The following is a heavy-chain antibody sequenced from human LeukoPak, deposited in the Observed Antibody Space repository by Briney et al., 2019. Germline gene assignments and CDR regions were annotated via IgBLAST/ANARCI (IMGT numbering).Heavy chain of an antibody. D-gene: IGHD5-24*01. CDR3: AKKPATIKFPFDI. CDR2: ISTTGGYT. J-gene: IGHJ4*02. CDR1: GFSFSTYD. Sequence: PGGSLRLSCVGSGFSFSTYDMGWVRQTPGTGLEWVSAISTTGGYTEDADSVKSRFTISRDNSQNTLFLQMHSLRAEDTAAYYCAKKPATIKFPFDIWGQGTLVTVSP. V-gene: IGHV3-23*01.